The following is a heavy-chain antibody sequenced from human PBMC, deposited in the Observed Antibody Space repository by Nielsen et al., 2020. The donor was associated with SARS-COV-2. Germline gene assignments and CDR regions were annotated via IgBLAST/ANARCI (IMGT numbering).Heavy chain of an antibody. Sequence: SETLSLTCTVSGGSISSSSYYWGWIRQPPGKGLEWIGSIYYSGSTNYNPSLKSRVTILVDTSKNQFSLKLSSVTAADTAVYYCARLYSGYDSVFYYYYGMDVWGQGTTVTVSS. V-gene: IGHV4-39*07. J-gene: IGHJ6*02. CDR2: IYYSGST. CDR1: GGSISSSSYY. CDR3: ARLYSGYDSVFYYYYGMDV. D-gene: IGHD5-12*01.